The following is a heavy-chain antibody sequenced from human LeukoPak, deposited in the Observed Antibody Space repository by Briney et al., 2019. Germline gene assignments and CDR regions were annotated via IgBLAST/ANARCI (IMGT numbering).Heavy chain of an antibody. J-gene: IGHJ5*02. Sequence: PGGSLRLSCAASGFTFSSYAISWVRQAPGQGLEWMGGIIPIFGTANYAQKFQGRVTITADESTSTAYMELSSLRSEDTAVYYCARVGDFWSGYPQRNWFDPWGRGTLVTVSS. CDR2: IIPIFGTA. CDR1: GFTFSSYA. CDR3: ARVGDFWSGYPQRNWFDP. D-gene: IGHD3-3*01. V-gene: IGHV1-69*01.